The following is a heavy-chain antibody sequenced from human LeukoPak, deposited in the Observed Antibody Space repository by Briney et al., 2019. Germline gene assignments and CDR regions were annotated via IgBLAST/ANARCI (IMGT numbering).Heavy chain of an antibody. V-gene: IGHV3-48*02. J-gene: IGHJ4*02. D-gene: IGHD2-15*01. CDR2: INNRGSTT. CDR1: GLTFSSYS. Sequence: GGSLTLSCAASGLTFSSYSMSWVRQAPGKGLEWLSYINNRGSTTFYTYSVNGRFTLSLENANDSLYLQMNSLGDEETAVYYCASVVGDCIGSTCYPDYWGQGTLVTVSS. CDR3: ASVVGDCIGSTCYPDY.